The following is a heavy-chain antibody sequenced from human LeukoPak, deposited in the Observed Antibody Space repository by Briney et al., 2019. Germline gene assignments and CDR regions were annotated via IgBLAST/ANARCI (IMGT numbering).Heavy chain of an antibody. Sequence: PGGSLRLSCAASGFTFSSYAMSWVRQAPGKGLEWVSAISGSGGSTYYADSVKGRFTISRDNSKNTLYLQMNSLRAEDTAVYYCAKVERYFDWLLPPHFDYWGQGTLVTVSS. CDR1: GFTFSSYA. CDR3: AKVERYFDWLLPPHFDY. V-gene: IGHV3-23*01. D-gene: IGHD3-9*01. CDR2: ISGSGGST. J-gene: IGHJ4*02.